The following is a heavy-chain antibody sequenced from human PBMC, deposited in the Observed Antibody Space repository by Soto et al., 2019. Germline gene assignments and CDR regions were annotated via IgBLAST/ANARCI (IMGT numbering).Heavy chain of an antibody. V-gene: IGHV4-59*04. J-gene: IGHJ5*02. CDR3: ARHIAITAIGDWFDP. CDR2: IYYSGST. CDR1: GGSISSYY. Sequence: SETLSLTCTVSGGSISSYYWSWIRQPPGKRLEWIGYIYYSGSTYYNPSLRSRVTIFLDMSKNQFSLKLTSVTAADTAVYYCARHIAITAIGDWFDPWGQGTLVTVSS. D-gene: IGHD2-21*01.